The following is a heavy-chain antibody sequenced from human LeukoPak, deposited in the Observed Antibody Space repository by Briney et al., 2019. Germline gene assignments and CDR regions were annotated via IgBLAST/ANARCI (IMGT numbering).Heavy chain of an antibody. CDR2: INTDGTVT. Sequence: GGSLRLSCAASGFTFIRYWMLWVRQAPGKGLESVSRINTDGTVTTYADSVKGRFTVSRDNADNTMFLQMNSVRDEDTAVYYCATKQWLAPPPDSWGQGNPVTVSS. V-gene: IGHV3-74*01. CDR1: GFTFIRYW. J-gene: IGHJ4*02. CDR3: ATKQWLAPPPDS. D-gene: IGHD6-19*01.